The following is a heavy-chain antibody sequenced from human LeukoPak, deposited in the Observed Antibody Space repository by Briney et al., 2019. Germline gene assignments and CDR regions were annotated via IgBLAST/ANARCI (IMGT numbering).Heavy chain of an antibody. CDR1: GGSISSGSYY. CDR2: IYTSGST. V-gene: IGHV4-61*02. J-gene: IGHJ4*02. D-gene: IGHD6-13*01. Sequence: SQTLSLTCTVSGGSISSGSYYWSWIRQPAGKGLAWIGRIYTSGSTNYNPSLKSRVTISVDTSKNQFSLKLSSVTAADTAVYYCASGTRYSSSWALDYWGQGTLVTVSS. CDR3: ASGTRYSSSWALDY.